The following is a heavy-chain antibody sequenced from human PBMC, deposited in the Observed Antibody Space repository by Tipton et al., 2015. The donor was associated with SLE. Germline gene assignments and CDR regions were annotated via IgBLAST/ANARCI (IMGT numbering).Heavy chain of an antibody. Sequence: TLSLTCAVSGGSITSTKHYWGWVRQPPGKGLEWIGSIYYDETSYYNPSLQSRVTMSIDTTRKQFSLQLNSVTAADTAVYYCARHYGSGTYPLDYWGQGTLVTVSS. CDR2: IYYDETS. D-gene: IGHD3-10*01. J-gene: IGHJ4*02. CDR3: ARHYGSGTYPLDY. V-gene: IGHV4-39*01. CDR1: GGSITSTKHY.